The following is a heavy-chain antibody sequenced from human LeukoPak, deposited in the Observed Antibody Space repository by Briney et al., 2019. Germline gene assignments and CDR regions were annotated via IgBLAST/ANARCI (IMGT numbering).Heavy chain of an antibody. V-gene: IGHV4-34*01. J-gene: IGHJ4*02. CDR1: GGSFSGYY. CDR3: ARGSQAVSIDY. D-gene: IGHD6-19*01. CDR2: INHSGST. Sequence: SETLSLTCAVYGGSFSGYYWSWIRQPPGKGLGWIGEINHSGSTNYNPSLKSRVTISVDTSKNQFSLKLSSVTAADTAVYYCARGSQAVSIDYWGQGTLVTVSS.